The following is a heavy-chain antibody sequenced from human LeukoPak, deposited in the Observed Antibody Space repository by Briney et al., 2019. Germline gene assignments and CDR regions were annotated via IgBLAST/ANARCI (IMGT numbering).Heavy chain of an antibody. CDR2: IYSGGNT. CDR1: GFTVSSNS. D-gene: IGHD6-19*01. Sequence: GGSLRLSCTVSGFTVSSNSMSWVRQAPGKGLEWVSFIYSGGNTHYSDSVKGRSTISRDNSKDTLYLQMNSLRAEDTAVYYCAKDISSGWPNWFDPWGQGTLVTVSS. V-gene: IGHV3-53*01. J-gene: IGHJ5*02. CDR3: AKDISSGWPNWFDP.